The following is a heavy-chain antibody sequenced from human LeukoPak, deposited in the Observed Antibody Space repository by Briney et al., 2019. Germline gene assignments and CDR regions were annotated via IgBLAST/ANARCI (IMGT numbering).Heavy chain of an antibody. CDR1: GYTFTGYY. D-gene: IGHD3-22*01. CDR3: ARDWGSSGYLPRFQH. Sequence: ASVKVSCKASGYTFTGYYMHWVRQAPGQGLEWMGWINPNSGGTNYAQKFQGRVTITRDTSASTAYMELSSLRSEDTAVYYCARDWGSSGYLPRFQHWGQGTLVTVSS. J-gene: IGHJ1*01. V-gene: IGHV1-2*02. CDR2: INPNSGGT.